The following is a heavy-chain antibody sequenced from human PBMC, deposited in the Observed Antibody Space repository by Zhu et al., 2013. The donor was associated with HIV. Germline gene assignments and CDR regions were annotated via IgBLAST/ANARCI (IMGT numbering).Heavy chain of an antibody. CDR1: GYTFSIYF. CDR3: ILGYCSTTTCSYFDY. CDR2: INPNTGGT. Sequence: QVQLVQSGAEVQKPGASVKVSCKASGYTFSIYFLHWMRQAPGQGLEWMGWINPNTGGTNYAQRFQGRVTITSDPSTTTASMELTSLTSDDTAVYYCILGYCSTTTCSYFDYWGQGTLVTVSS. D-gene: IGHD2-2*01. J-gene: IGHJ4*02. V-gene: IGHV1-2*02.